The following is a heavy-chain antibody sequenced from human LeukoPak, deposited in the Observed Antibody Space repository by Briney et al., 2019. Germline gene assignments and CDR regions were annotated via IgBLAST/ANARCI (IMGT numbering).Heavy chain of an antibody. CDR2: ISTYNPNT. V-gene: IGHV1-18*01. Sequence: HGASVKVSCKASGYSFTAYVISWVRQAPGQGLEWVGWISTYNPNTNYAQKFQGRVTMTTDTSTSTVYMELRSLRSDDTAVYYCARSPARGYDILTNYNDYWGQGTLVTVSS. J-gene: IGHJ4*02. CDR1: GYSFTAYV. CDR3: ARSPARGYDILTNYNDY. D-gene: IGHD3-9*01.